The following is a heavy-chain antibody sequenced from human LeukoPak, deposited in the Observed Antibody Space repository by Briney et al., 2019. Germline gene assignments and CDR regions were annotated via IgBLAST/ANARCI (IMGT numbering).Heavy chain of an antibody. D-gene: IGHD2-2*01. CDR1: GYTFTDYY. J-gene: IGHJ3*02. CDR3: ATGGDIVVVPAAHDAFDI. Sequence: ASVKVSCKASGYTFTDYYMHWVQQAPGKGLEWMGLVDPEDGETIYAEKFQGRVTITADTSTDTAYMELSSLRSEDTAVYYCATGGDIVVVPAAHDAFDIWGQGTMVTVSS. CDR2: VDPEDGET. V-gene: IGHV1-69-2*01.